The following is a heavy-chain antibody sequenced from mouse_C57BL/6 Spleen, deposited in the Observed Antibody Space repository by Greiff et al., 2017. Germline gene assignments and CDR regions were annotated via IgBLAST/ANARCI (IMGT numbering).Heavy chain of an antibody. V-gene: IGHV5-6*01. CDR3: ARKEELCAMDY. CDR2: ISSGGSYT. CDR1: GFTFSSYG. Sequence: EVQGVESGGDLVKPGGSLKLSCAASGFTFSSYGMSWVRQTPDKSLEWVATISSGGSYTYYPDSVKGRFTISIDNAKNTLYLQMSSLKSEDTAMYYCARKEELCAMDYWGQGTSVTVSS. D-gene: IGHD1-3*01. J-gene: IGHJ4*01.